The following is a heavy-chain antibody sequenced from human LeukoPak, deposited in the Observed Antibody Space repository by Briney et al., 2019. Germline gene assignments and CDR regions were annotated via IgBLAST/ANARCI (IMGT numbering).Heavy chain of an antibody. V-gene: IGHV3-30*02. CDR2: IRYDGSNK. CDR3: RYYGSGSYYTLDY. Sequence: GGSLRLSCAASGFTFSSYGMHWVRQAPGKGLEWVAFIRYDGSNKYYADSVKGRFTISRDNSKNTLYLQMNSLRAEDTAVYYCRYYGSGSYYTLDYWGQGTLVTVSS. J-gene: IGHJ4*02. CDR1: GFTFSSYG. D-gene: IGHD3-10*01.